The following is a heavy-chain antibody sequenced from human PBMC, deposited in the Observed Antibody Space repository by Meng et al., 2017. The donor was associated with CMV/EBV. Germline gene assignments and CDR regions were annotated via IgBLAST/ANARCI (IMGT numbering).Heavy chain of an antibody. J-gene: IGHJ4*02. CDR3: ARETSSSGGFDY. CDR2: ISSSGSTI. Sequence: GESLKISCAASGFTFSSYSMNWVRQAPGKGLEWVSYISSSGSTIYYADSVKGRFTISRDNSKNTLYLLMNSLRAEDTAVYYCARETSSSGGFDYWGQGTLVTVSS. D-gene: IGHD6-6*01. V-gene: IGHV3-48*01. CDR1: GFTFSSYS.